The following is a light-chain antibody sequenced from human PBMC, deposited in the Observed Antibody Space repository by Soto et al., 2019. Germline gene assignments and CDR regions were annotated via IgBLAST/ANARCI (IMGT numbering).Light chain of an antibody. Sequence: EMVMTQSPATLSVSPGERVTLSCRASESVHSNLAWYQQKPGQGPSLLIYYASTRVTGVPDRFSGSGSGTEFTLTISSMQSEYFGVYFCQRYRNWPPTVGPGTKVDIK. CDR1: ESVHSN. CDR2: YAS. V-gene: IGKV3-15*01. J-gene: IGKJ3*01. CDR3: QRYRNWPPT.